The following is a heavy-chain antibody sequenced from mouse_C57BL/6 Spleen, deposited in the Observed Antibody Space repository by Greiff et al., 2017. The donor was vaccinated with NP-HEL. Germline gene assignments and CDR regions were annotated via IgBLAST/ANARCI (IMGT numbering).Heavy chain of an antibody. CDR3: YYYGSGYFDV. CDR1: GYTFTSYW. J-gene: IGHJ1*03. V-gene: IGHV1-64*01. D-gene: IGHD1-1*01. Sequence: QVQLQQPGAELVKPGASVKLSCKASGYTFTSYWMHWVKQRPGQGLEWIGMIHPNSGSTNYNEKFKSKATLTVDKSSSTAYMQLSSLTSEDSAVYYCYYYGSGYFDVWGTGTTVTVSS. CDR2: IHPNSGST.